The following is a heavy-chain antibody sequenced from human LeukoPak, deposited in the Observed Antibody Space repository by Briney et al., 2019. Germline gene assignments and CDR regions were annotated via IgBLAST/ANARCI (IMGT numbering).Heavy chain of an antibody. CDR2: IWYDGSEK. Sequence: QSGGSLRLSCAASGFTFSNYAMHWARQAPGKGLEWVAVIWYDGSEKYYADSVKGRFTISRDNSKNTLYLQMNSLRAEDTAVYYCAKSRGLDSSGYYLPTWGQGTLVTVSS. D-gene: IGHD3-22*01. J-gene: IGHJ5*02. CDR1: GFTFSNYA. CDR3: AKSRGLDSSGYYLPT. V-gene: IGHV3-33*06.